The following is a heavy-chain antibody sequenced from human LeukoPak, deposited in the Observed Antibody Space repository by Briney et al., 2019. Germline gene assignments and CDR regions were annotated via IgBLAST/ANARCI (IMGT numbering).Heavy chain of an antibody. CDR3: ARETDYYDSGGYYLQWFDP. J-gene: IGHJ5*02. CDR1: GXSITSGGYY. D-gene: IGHD3-22*01. Sequence: SQTLSLTFTVSGXSITSGGYYWSWIRQHPGKGLEWIGYIYYSGSTSYNPSLKSRVTISLDTSRNQFSLKLSSVTAADTAVYYCARETDYYDSGGYYLQWFDPWGQGTLVTVSS. CDR2: IYYSGST. V-gene: IGHV4-31*03.